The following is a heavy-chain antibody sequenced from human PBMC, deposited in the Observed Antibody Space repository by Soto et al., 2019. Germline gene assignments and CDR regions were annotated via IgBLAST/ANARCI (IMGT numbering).Heavy chain of an antibody. CDR2: IWYDGSNQ. Sequence: QLQLVESGGGVVQPGRSLRLSCAASGFTFSNYGMHWVRQAPGKGLEWVAVIWYDGSNQYYADSVKGRFTISRDNYKNTLYLQMNSLRAEDTAVYYCARDLEVMVRGVIPWFDPWGQGTLVTVSS. V-gene: IGHV3-33*01. CDR3: ARDLEVMVRGVIPWFDP. CDR1: GFTFSNYG. D-gene: IGHD3-10*01. J-gene: IGHJ5*02.